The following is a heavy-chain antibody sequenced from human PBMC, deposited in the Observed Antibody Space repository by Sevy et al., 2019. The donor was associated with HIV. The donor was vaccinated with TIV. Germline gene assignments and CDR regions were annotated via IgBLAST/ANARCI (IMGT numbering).Heavy chain of an antibody. Sequence: GGSLRLSCAASGFTFSSYAIHWIRQAPGKGLEWVAVISYDGNNKDYADSVQGRFTVSRDNSKNTLYVQMNSLIAEETAGYYCAKDHNLWSEGGFLHHWGQGTLVTVSS. CDR1: GFTFSSYA. D-gene: IGHD3-10*01. J-gene: IGHJ1*01. CDR2: ISYDGNNK. CDR3: AKDHNLWSEGGFLHH. V-gene: IGHV3-30*18.